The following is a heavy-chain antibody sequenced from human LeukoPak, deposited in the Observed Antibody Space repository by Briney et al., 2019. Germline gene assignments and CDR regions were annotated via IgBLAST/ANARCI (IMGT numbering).Heavy chain of an antibody. CDR1: GFTFSSYA. CDR3: AEDLLRCGGDCLGY. CDR2: ISGSGGST. Sequence: GGSLRLSCAASGFTFSSYAMSWVRQAPGKGLEWVSAISGSGGSTYYADSVKGRFTISRDNSKNTLYLQMNSLRAEDTAVYYCAEDLLRCGGDCLGYWGQGTLVTVSS. J-gene: IGHJ4*02. D-gene: IGHD2-21*01. V-gene: IGHV3-23*01.